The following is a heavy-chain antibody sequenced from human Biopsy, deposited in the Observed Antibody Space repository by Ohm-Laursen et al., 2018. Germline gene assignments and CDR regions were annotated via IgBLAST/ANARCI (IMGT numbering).Heavy chain of an antibody. Sequence: SQTLSLTCAVSGYSISSGYYWGWIRQPPGKGLEWIGSIYHSGSTYYNPSLKSRVTISVDTSKNHFSLRLRSVTPADTAIYYCARDRGYYSDRTVPGYFDLWGRGTLVTVSS. J-gene: IGHJ2*01. CDR3: ARDRGYYSDRTVPGYFDL. D-gene: IGHD3-22*01. V-gene: IGHV4-38-2*02. CDR2: IYHSGST. CDR1: GYSISSGYY.